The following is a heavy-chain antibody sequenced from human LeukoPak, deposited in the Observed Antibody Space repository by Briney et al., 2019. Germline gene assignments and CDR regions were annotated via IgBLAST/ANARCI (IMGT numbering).Heavy chain of an antibody. CDR1: GFTVSSNY. J-gene: IGHJ4*02. CDR2: IFSGGST. Sequence: PGGSLRLSCVASGFTVSSNYMSWVRQAPGKGLEWVSGIFSGGSTFYADSVTGRLTISRDNSKNTVYLEMNSLRAEDTAVYYCARDLKTSGWYGDFDYWGQGTLVTVSS. V-gene: IGHV3-53*01. D-gene: IGHD6-19*01. CDR3: ARDLKTSGWYGDFDY.